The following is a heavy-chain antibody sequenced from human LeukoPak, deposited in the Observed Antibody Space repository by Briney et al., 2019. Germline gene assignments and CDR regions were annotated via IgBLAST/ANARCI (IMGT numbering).Heavy chain of an antibody. J-gene: IGHJ6*02. CDR3: ARGGDSSLYYYYYGMDV. Sequence: PGGSLRLSCAASGFTFDDYAMHWVRQAPGKGLEWVSLISGDGGSTYYADSVKGRFTISRDNSKNSLYLQMNSLRTEDTALYYCARGGDSSLYYYYYGMDVWGQGNPGHRLL. CDR2: ISGDGGST. D-gene: IGHD3-16*01. V-gene: IGHV3-43*02. CDR1: GFTFDDYA.